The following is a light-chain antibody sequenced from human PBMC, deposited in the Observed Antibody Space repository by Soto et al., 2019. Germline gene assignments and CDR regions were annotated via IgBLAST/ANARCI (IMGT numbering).Light chain of an antibody. CDR1: QSVGSN. CDR3: QQRSNWPPVT. J-gene: IGKJ4*01. Sequence: EIVMTQSPGTLSVSPGERATLSCRATQSVGSNLAWYQHKPGQAPRLLIYGASTRANDVPARFSGSGSGTDFTLTISSLEPEDFAVYYCQQRSNWPPVTCGGGTKVEIK. CDR2: GAS. V-gene: IGKV3-11*01.